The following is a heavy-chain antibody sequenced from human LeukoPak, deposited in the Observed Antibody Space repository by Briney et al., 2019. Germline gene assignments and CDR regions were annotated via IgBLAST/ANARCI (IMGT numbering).Heavy chain of an antibody. D-gene: IGHD3-22*01. CDR2: IKSDGRT. J-gene: IGHJ1*01. CDR3: ARAPSESVGSYPEYFRH. Sequence: GGSLRLSCAASGFTLISYWMHSVRQAPGKGLVWVSRIKSDGRTNYADSVKGRFTISRDNAKNTVSLQMNSLRAEDTGVYYFARAPSESVGSYPEYFRHWGQGTLVIVSS. V-gene: IGHV3-74*01. CDR1: GFTLISYW.